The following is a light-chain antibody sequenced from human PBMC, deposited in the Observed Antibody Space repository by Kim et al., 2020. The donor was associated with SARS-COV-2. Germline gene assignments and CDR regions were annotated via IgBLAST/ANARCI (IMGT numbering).Light chain of an antibody. CDR1: SSDVGGYNF. Sequence: GQSITISCTGTSSDVGGYNFVSRYQQHPGKAPKVMIYDVGNRPSGVSNRFSGSKSGNTASLTISGLQAEDEADYYCSSYTSSSTYVFGTGTKVTVL. V-gene: IGLV2-14*03. CDR3: SSYTSSSTYV. CDR2: DVG. J-gene: IGLJ1*01.